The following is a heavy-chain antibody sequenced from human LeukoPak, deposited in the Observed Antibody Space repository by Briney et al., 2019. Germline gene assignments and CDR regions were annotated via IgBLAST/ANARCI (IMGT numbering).Heavy chain of an antibody. J-gene: IGHJ3*02. CDR3: ASVVVVAANDAFDI. D-gene: IGHD2-15*01. CDR2: INPNSGGT. CDR1: GYTFTGYY. V-gene: IGHV1-2*02. Sequence: ASVKVSCKASGYTFTGYYMQWVRQAPGQGLEWMGWINPNSGGTNYAQKFQGRVTMTRDTSISTAYMELSRLRSDDTAVYYCASVVVVAANDAFDIWGQGTMVTVSS.